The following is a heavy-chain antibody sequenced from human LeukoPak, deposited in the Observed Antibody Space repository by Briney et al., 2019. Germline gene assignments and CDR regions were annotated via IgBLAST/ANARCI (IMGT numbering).Heavy chain of an antibody. J-gene: IGHJ4*02. CDR2: IYYSGST. CDR1: VGSISSYY. D-gene: IGHD3-10*01. V-gene: IGHV4-59*01. Sequence: SETLSLTCTVSVGSISSYYWSWIRQPPGKGLEWIGYIYYSGSTNYNPSLKSRVTISVDTSKNQFSLKLSSVTAADTAVYYCARDPLWFGELSGYFDYWGQGTLVTVSS. CDR3: ARDPLWFGELSGYFDY.